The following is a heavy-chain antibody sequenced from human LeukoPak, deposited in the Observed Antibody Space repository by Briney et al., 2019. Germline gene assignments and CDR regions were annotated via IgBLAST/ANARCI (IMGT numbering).Heavy chain of an antibody. CDR2: IYYSGST. J-gene: IGHJ4*02. CDR1: GGSISSYY. D-gene: IGHD4-23*01. CDR3: TRATHLVMIDY. Sequence: PSETLSLTCTVSGGSISSYYWSWIRQPPGKGLEWIGYIYYSGSTNYNPSLKSRVTISVDTSKNQFSLKLKSVTPADTAVYYCTRATHLVMIDYWGQGTLVTVSS. V-gene: IGHV4-59*01.